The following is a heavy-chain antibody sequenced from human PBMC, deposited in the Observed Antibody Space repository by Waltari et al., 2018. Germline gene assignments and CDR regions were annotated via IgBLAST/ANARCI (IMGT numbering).Heavy chain of an antibody. J-gene: IGHJ3*02. CDR1: VFVVGRFR. CDR3: ARDPRLRSSRTDVLDI. CDR2: ISSTGNYV. V-gene: IGHV3-21*01. Sequence: EVQLVESGGGLVKPGGSLRLSCSASVFVVGRFRSTWVRRAPGKGLEWLAFISSTGNYVYYADSVKGRFTISRDNAKNSIFLQMSSLSADDTAEYYCARDPRLRSSRTDVLDIWGLGTMVIVSS. D-gene: IGHD2-2*01.